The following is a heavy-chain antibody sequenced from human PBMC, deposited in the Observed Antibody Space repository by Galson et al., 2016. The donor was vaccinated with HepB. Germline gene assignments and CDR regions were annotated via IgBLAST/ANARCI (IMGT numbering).Heavy chain of an antibody. CDR2: ISAGGGRT. D-gene: IGHD6-19*01. CDR1: GFTFDSYD. V-gene: IGHV3-23*01. J-gene: IGHJ3*02. Sequence: SLRLSCAVSGFTFDSYDMSWVRQAPGKGPEWVSAISAGGGRTNYVDSVEGRFTISRDNSKSTLYLQMNSLRVDDTALYYCAKDRASRLSSRGWLTNDALDIWGQGTMVTVSS. CDR3: AKDRASRLSSRGWLTNDALDI.